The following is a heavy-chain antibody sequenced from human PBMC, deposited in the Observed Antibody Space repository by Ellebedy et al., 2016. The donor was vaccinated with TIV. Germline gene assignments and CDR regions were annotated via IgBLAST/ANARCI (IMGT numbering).Heavy chain of an antibody. D-gene: IGHD6-19*01. CDR1: GFTFNIFA. CDR3: ARDVPEPGQGGWPPGYFFDL. CDR2: IMYDGTNR. V-gene: IGHV3-30-3*01. J-gene: IGHJ4*02. Sequence: GESLKISCTASGFTFNIFAMHWVRLTPDKGLEWLGVIMYDGTNRWYVDSLEGRFTISRDNAKNTVYLQMNRLRPEDTAMYYCARDVPEPGQGGWPPGYFFDLWGQGTLVTVSS.